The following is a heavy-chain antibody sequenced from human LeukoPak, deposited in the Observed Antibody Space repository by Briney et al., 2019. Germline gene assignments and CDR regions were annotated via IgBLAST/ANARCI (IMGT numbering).Heavy chain of an antibody. V-gene: IGHV3-21*01. CDR2: INSGSTYI. CDR1: GFTFSSYN. D-gene: IGHD3-10*01. Sequence: GGSLRLSCAASGFTFSSYNMNWVRQAPGKGMEWVSSINSGSTYINYADSVKGRFTISRDNAENSLYLQMSSLRAEDTAVYYCARVSLGNNYGSGSYDYWGQGTLVTVSS. CDR3: ARVSLGNNYGSGSYDY. J-gene: IGHJ4*02.